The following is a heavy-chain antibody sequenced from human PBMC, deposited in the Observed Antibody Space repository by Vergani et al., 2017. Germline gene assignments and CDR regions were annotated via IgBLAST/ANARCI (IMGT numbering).Heavy chain of an antibody. J-gene: IGHJ4*02. D-gene: IGHD6-19*01. CDR3: ATTLISVASTNFDF. Sequence: QVQLQESGPGLVKPSETLSLTCVVSGYSISSGYYWGWLRQPPGKGLEWIGTIYHSGNTYYNTSFKRRVTISVDTSKNQFSLKLSSVTAADTAVYYCATTLISVASTNFDFWGQGTLVTVSS. CDR1: GYSISSGYY. V-gene: IGHV4-38-2*01. CDR2: IYHSGNT.